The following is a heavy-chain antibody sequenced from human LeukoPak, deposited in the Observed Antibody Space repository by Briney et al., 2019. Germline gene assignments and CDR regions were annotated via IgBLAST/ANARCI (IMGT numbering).Heavy chain of an antibody. CDR1: GFTFSSYG. CDR3: AKEGGYRYGPFVY. V-gene: IGHV3-30*18. CDR2: ISCDGSNK. D-gene: IGHD5-18*01. Sequence: PGGSLSLSCAASGFTFSSYGMDGVRQAPGKGLEGVDVISCDGSNKYYADSGKGRFTISRDNSKNTLYLQMNSLRAEDTAVYYCAKEGGYRYGPFVYWGQGTLVTVSS. J-gene: IGHJ4*02.